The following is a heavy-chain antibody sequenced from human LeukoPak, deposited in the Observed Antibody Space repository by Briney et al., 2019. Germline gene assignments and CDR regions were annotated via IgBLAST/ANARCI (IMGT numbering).Heavy chain of an antibody. CDR2: IYYSGST. CDR3: ARQYFDWSEWSYYYYMDV. V-gene: IGHV4-39*01. Sequence: SETLSLTCTVSGGSISSSSYYWGWIRQPPGKGLEWIGSIYYSGSTYYNPSLKSRATISVDTSKNQFSLKLSSVTAADTAVYYCARQYFDWSEWSYYYYMDVWGKGTTVTVSS. J-gene: IGHJ6*03. D-gene: IGHD3-9*01. CDR1: GGSISSSSYY.